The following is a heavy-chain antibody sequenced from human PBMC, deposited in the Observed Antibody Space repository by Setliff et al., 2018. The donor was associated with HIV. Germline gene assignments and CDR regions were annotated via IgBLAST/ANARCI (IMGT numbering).Heavy chain of an antibody. J-gene: IGHJ6*03. CDR3: ARAPRSPLRWRDNLLSSSSFFMDV. V-gene: IGHV5-51*01. Sequence: GESLKLSCEASGYIFTDYWIGWVRQMPGKGLELMGIIYPGDSDTRYSPSFQGQVTFSAYKSISAVYLPCDSLKASDSAIYYCARAPRSPLRWRDNLLSSSSFFMDVWGKGATVTVS. D-gene: IGHD2-21*01. CDR1: GYIFTDYW. CDR2: IYPGDSDT.